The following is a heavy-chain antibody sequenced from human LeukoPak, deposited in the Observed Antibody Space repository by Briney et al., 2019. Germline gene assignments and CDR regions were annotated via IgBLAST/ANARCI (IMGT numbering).Heavy chain of an antibody. Sequence: GGSLRLSCAASGFTFSSYWMHWVRQAPGKGLVWVSRINSDGSSTSYADSVKGRFTISRDNAKNTLYLQMNSLRAEDTAVYYCTRGSPLLFDAFDIWGQGTMVTVSS. D-gene: IGHD3-16*01. J-gene: IGHJ3*02. V-gene: IGHV3-74*01. CDR1: GFTFSSYW. CDR3: TRGSPLLFDAFDI. CDR2: INSDGSST.